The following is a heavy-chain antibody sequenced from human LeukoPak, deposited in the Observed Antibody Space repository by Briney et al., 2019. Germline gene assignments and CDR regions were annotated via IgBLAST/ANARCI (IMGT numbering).Heavy chain of an antibody. Sequence: SVKVSSKASGGAFISYAISWVRRAPGQGVEWMGGVIPIFGTANYAQKFQGRVTSTAEESTSTAYMELSSLRSEDTAVYYCARDARLVGATPDDAFDIWGQGTMVTVSS. CDR2: VIPIFGTA. CDR1: GGAFISYA. CDR3: ARDARLVGATPDDAFDI. V-gene: IGHV1-69*01. J-gene: IGHJ3*02. D-gene: IGHD1-26*01.